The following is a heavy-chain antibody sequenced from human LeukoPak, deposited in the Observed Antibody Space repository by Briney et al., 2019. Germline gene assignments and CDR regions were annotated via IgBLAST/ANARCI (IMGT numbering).Heavy chain of an antibody. CDR3: TRDVGGYNYGYVWFDY. J-gene: IGHJ4*02. Sequence: PGGSLRLSCRTSGFTFGDYAMTWVRQAPGKGVEWVGFIGGKPHGGTTQYAASVKGRFTISRDDSKSIAYLQMNSLKTEDTAVYYCTRDVGGYNYGYVWFDYWGQGTPVTVSS. V-gene: IGHV3-49*04. D-gene: IGHD5-18*01. CDR2: IGGKPHGGTT. CDR1: GFTFGDYA.